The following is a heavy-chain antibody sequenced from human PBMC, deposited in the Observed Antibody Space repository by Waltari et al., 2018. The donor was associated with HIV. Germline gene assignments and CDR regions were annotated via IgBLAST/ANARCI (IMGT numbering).Heavy chain of an antibody. D-gene: IGHD2-8*01. CDR3: ARFDGGNSEVYH. J-gene: IGHJ4*02. CDR1: GFSFSVYS. V-gene: IGHV3-21*04. CDR2: IDSGSSYI. Sequence: EVHLVESGGGLVKPGGSLSLSCAASGFSFSVYSMTWVRQAPGKGLEWVSTIDSGSSYIDYADSVRGRFTISRDNAKNSLFLQMDSLRAEDTAFYYCARFDGGNSEVYHWGQGTLVTVSS.